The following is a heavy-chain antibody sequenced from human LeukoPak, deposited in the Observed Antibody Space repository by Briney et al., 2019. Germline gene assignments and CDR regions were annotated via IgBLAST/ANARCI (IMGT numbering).Heavy chain of an antibody. D-gene: IGHD3-22*01. Sequence: SETLSLTCTVSGGSVSSGSYYWSWLRQPPGKGLEWIGYIYYSGSTNYTPSLKSRVTISVDTSKNQFSLKLSSVTAADTAVYYCARGGIVAIFDYWGQGTLVTVSS. CDR2: IYYSGST. CDR3: ARGGIVAIFDY. J-gene: IGHJ4*02. V-gene: IGHV4-61*01. CDR1: GGSVSSGSYY.